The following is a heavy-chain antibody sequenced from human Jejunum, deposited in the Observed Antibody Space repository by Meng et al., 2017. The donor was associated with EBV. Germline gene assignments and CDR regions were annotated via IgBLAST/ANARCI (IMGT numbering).Heavy chain of an antibody. V-gene: IGHV4-34*01. CDR2: IDHSGRT. Sequence: QVRQWVRGPLRPSCTLSLTCAGYGGSFSDYYWSWIRQSPGKGLEWIGEIDHSGRTNYHPSLKSRVTLSLLTSKDHFSLRLSSVTAADTAVYYCATFNCTVGTCSFDSWGQGTLVTVSS. D-gene: IGHD2-8*02. CDR1: GGSFSDYY. CDR3: ATFNCTVGTCSFDS. J-gene: IGHJ4*02.